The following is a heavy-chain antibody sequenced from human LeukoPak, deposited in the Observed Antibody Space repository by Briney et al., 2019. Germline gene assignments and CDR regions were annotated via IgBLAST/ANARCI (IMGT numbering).Heavy chain of an antibody. J-gene: IGHJ4*02. CDR2: ISGSGDIT. Sequence: GGSLRLSCSASGFTFSSYAMHWVRQAPGKGLEYVSAISGSGDITYYADSVKGRFTISRDNSKNTPYLQMSSLTPEDAAVYYCVRDGMAVAGTAPLDYWGQGILVTVSS. V-gene: IGHV3-64D*09. CDR1: GFTFSSYA. D-gene: IGHD6-19*01. CDR3: VRDGMAVAGTAPLDY.